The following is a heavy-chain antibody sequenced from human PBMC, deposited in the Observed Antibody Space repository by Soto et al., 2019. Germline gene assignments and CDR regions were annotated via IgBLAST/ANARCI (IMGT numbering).Heavy chain of an antibody. Sequence: PGVSLRLSCAASGSTFGRYAIHWVRQAPGKGLEWVAVISYDGSNKYYADSVKGRFTISRDNSKNALSLQMDSLRVEYTAVYYCAKDSSGYPLDAFDIWGQGTRGTVSS. V-gene: IGHV3-30*18. D-gene: IGHD3-22*01. CDR3: AKDSSGYPLDAFDI. J-gene: IGHJ3*02. CDR1: GSTFGRYA. CDR2: ISYDGSNK.